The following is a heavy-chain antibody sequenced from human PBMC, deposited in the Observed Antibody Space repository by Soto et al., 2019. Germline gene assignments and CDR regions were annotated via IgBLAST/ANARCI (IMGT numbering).Heavy chain of an antibody. D-gene: IGHD3-10*01. J-gene: IGHJ6*02. CDR1: GFTVSSNY. V-gene: IGHV3-53*01. CDR2: IYSGGST. Sequence: PGGSLRLSCAASGFTVSSNYMSWVRQAPGKGLEWVSVIYSGGSTYYADSVKGRLTISRDNSKNTLYLQMNSLRAEDTAVYYCAGLMVRGVIPFYGMDVWGQGTTVTVSS. CDR3: AGLMVRGVIPFYGMDV.